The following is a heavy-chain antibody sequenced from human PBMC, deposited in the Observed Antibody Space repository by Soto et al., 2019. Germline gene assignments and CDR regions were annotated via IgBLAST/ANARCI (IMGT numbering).Heavy chain of an antibody. CDR3: ARPGLQLVVVAALSY. CDR2: IKQDGSEK. Sequence: EVQLVESGGGLVQPGGSLRLSCAASGFTFSSYWMSWVRQAPGKGLEWVANIKQDGSEKYYVDSVKGRFTISRDNAKNSRYLQMNSLRAEDTAVYYCARPGLQLVVVAALSYWGQGTLVTVSS. D-gene: IGHD2-15*01. J-gene: IGHJ4*02. CDR1: GFTFSSYW. V-gene: IGHV3-7*01.